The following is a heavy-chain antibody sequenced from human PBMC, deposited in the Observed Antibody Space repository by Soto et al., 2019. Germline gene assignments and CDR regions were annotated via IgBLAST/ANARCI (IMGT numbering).Heavy chain of an antibody. CDR2: IYPGDSDT. CDR3: AMPSEYQLHPFDY. V-gene: IGHV5-51*01. D-gene: IGHD2-2*01. Sequence: GESLKISCKGSGYSFTSYWIGWVRQMPGKGLEWMGIIYPGDSDTRYSPSFQGQVTISADKSISTAYLQWSSLKASDTAMYYCAMPSEYQLHPFDYWGQGTLVTVSS. CDR1: GYSFTSYW. J-gene: IGHJ4*02.